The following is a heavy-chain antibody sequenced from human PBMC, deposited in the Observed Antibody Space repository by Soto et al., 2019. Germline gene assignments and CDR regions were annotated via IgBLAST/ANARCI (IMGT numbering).Heavy chain of an antibody. D-gene: IGHD3-22*01. CDR3: ARPQRDYYDSSGIYGMDV. CDR2: INPNSGGT. J-gene: IGHJ6*02. V-gene: IGHV1-2*02. CDR1: GYTFTGYY. Sequence: QVQLVQSGAEVKKPGASVKVSCKASGYTFTGYYMHWVRQAPGQGLEWMGWINPNSGGTNYAQKLQGRVTMTRDTSISTAYMELSRLRSDDTAVYYCARPQRDYYDSSGIYGMDVWGQGTTVTVSS.